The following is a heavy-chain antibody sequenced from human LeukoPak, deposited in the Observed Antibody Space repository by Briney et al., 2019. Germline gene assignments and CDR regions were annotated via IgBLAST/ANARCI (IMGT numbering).Heavy chain of an antibody. J-gene: IGHJ4*02. CDR3: ARHDKSYGSPFDS. Sequence: GESPKNSCKGSGYSFTSYWISWVRQMPGKGLEWMGKIDPSDSYTNYSPSFQGHVTISGDKSISTAYLQWSSLKASDTAMYYCARHDKSYGSPFDSWGQGTLVTVPS. D-gene: IGHD5-18*01. V-gene: IGHV5-10-1*01. CDR1: GYSFTSYW. CDR2: IDPSDSYT.